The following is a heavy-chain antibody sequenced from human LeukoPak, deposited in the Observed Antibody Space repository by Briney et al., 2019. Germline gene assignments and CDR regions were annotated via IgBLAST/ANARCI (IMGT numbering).Heavy chain of an antibody. J-gene: IGHJ5*02. D-gene: IGHD5-18*01. Sequence: SETLSLTCAVYGGSFSGYYWSWIRQPPGKGLEWIGEINHSGSTNYNPSLKSRVTISVDTSKNQFSLKLSSVTAADTAVYYCARGGYDWFDPRGQGTLVTVSS. CDR2: INHSGST. CDR3: ARGGYDWFDP. CDR1: GGSFSGYY. V-gene: IGHV4-34*01.